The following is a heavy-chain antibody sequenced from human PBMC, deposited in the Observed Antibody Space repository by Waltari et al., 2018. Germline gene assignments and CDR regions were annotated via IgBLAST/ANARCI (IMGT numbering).Heavy chain of an antibody. V-gene: IGHV1-24*01. CDR2: LDPERMDT. CDR3: ATDWGYCSDDSCYVGERGDY. CDR1: GYSLTELS. J-gene: IGHJ4*02. Sequence: VQLIQSGAEVKKPGASVRLSCKVSGYSLTELSIHWVRQPPGKGLEWMGGLDPERMDTTYAHRFKGRVTMTEDTSTDTAYMELRSLTSDDTAVFYCATDWGYCSDDSCYVGERGDYWGQGTLVTVSS. D-gene: IGHD2-15*01.